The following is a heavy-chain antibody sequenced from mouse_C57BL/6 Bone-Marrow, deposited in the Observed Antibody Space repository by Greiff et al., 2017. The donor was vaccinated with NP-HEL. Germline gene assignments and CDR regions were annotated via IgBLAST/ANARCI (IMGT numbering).Heavy chain of an antibody. CDR1: GYTFTSYG. CDR3: AGRDDGYFPYAMDY. D-gene: IGHD2-3*01. Sequence: QVQLQQSGAELARPGASVKLSCKASGYTFTSYGISWVKQRTGQGLEWIGEIYPRSGNTYYNEKFKGKATLTADKSSSTAYMELRSLTSDDSAVYFCAGRDDGYFPYAMDYWGQGTSVTVSS. CDR2: IYPRSGNT. V-gene: IGHV1-81*01. J-gene: IGHJ4*01.